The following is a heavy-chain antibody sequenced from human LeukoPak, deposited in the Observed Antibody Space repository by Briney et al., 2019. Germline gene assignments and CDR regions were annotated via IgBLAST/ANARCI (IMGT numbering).Heavy chain of an antibody. D-gene: IGHD3-22*01. CDR1: GYTFTSYY. CDR2: INPSGGST. Sequence: ASVKVSCKASGYTFTSYYMHWVRQAPGQGLEWMGIINPSGGSTSYAQKFQGRVTMTRDTSTSTVYMELSSLRSEDTAVYYCAGYYYDSSGYYYEPFDYWGQGTLVTVSS. J-gene: IGHJ4*02. V-gene: IGHV1-46*01. CDR3: AGYYYDSSGYYYEPFDY.